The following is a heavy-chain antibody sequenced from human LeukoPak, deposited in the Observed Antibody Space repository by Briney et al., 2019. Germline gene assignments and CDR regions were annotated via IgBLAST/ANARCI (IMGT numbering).Heavy chain of an antibody. J-gene: IGHJ6*02. CDR1: GFTFSTYC. V-gene: IGHV3-21*04. CDR3: AKGIKGSYCNGDCYLTYYYYGLDV. CDR2: ISSSSSYI. D-gene: IGHD2-21*02. Sequence: GGSLRLSCAASGFTFSTYCMNWVRQAPGKGLEWVSSISSSSSYIYYADSVKGRFTISRDNAKNSLYLQMNSLRAEDTAVYYCAKGIKGSYCNGDCYLTYYYYGLDVWGQGTTVTVSS.